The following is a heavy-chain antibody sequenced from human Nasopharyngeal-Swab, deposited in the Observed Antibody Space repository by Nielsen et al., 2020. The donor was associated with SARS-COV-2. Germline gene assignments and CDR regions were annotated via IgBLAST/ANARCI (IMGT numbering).Heavy chain of an antibody. CDR3: ARYRARGDSSGYYFDY. CDR2: IYPGDSDT. J-gene: IGHJ4*02. V-gene: IGHV5-51*01. Sequence: GGSLRLSCKGSGYIFNSYWIGWVRQMPGKGLEWMGIIYPGDSDTRYSPSFQGQVTISADKSISTAYLQWSSLKASDTAMYYCARYRARGDSSGYYFDYWGQGTLVTVSS. D-gene: IGHD3-22*01. CDR1: GYIFNSYW.